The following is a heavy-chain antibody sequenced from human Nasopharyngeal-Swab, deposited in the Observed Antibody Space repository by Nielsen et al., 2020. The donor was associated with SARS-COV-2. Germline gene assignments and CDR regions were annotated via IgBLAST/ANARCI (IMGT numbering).Heavy chain of an antibody. CDR3: ARGLSIAVGYYYYYGMDV. V-gene: IGHV4-39*07. CDR2: INHSGST. Sequence: SETLSLTCTVSGGSISSSSYYWSWIRQPPGKGLEWIGEINHSGSTNYNPSLKSRVTISVDTSKNQFSLKLSSVTAADTAVYYCARGLSIAVGYYYYYGMDVWGQGTTVTVSS. CDR1: GGSISSSSYY. D-gene: IGHD6-19*01. J-gene: IGHJ6*02.